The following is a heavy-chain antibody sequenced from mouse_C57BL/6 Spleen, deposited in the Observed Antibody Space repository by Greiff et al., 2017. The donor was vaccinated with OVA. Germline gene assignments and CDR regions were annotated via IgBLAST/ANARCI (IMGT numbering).Heavy chain of an antibody. CDR2: IRSKSSNYAT. Sequence: EVQGVESGGGLVQPKGSLKLSCAASGFTFNTYAMHWVRQAPGKGLEWVARIRSKSSNYATYYADSVKDRFTISRDDSQSMLYLQMNNLKTEDTAMYYCVRARAVEGYFDYWGQGTTLTVSS. J-gene: IGHJ2*01. D-gene: IGHD1-1*01. V-gene: IGHV10-3*01. CDR3: VRARAVEGYFDY. CDR1: GFTFNTYA.